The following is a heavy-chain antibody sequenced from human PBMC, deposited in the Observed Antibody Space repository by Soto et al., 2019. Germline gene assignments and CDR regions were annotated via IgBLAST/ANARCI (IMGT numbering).Heavy chain of an antibody. CDR3: ARDSTKWLGPNWFDP. CDR1: GFTFSSYS. CDR2: ISSSSSYI. D-gene: IGHD6-19*01. V-gene: IGHV3-21*01. Sequence: GGSLRLSCAASGFTFSSYSMNWVRQAPGKGLEWVSSISSSSSYIYYADSVKGRLTISRDNAKNSLYLQMNSLRAEDTAVYYCARDSTKWLGPNWFDPWGHGTLVTVSS. J-gene: IGHJ5*02.